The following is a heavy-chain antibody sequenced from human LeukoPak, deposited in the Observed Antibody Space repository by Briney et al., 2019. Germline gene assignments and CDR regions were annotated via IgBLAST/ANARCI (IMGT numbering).Heavy chain of an antibody. V-gene: IGHV3-30*03. D-gene: IGHD2-2*01. CDR3: ARVRAGYCTSTSCYTGMDV. J-gene: IGHJ6*02. CDR1: GFTFSSYG. CDR2: ISHDGSNE. Sequence: PGRSLRLSCAASGFTFSSYGMHWVRQAPGKGLEWVALISHDGSNEYYADSVRGRFTISRDNSKFTLYMQTNSLRAEDTAVYYCARVRAGYCTSTSCYTGMDVWGQGTTVTVSS.